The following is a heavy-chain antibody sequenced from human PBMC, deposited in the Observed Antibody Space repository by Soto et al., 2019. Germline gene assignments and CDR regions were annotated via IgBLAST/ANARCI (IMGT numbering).Heavy chain of an antibody. J-gene: IGHJ5*02. CDR3: ARGIVATIRTKLSWLDP. CDR1: GDSVSSNSAA. V-gene: IGHV6-1*01. D-gene: IGHD5-12*01. CDR2: TYYRSKWYN. Sequence: PSQTLSLTCAISGDSVSSNSAAWNWIRQSPSRGLEWLGRTYYRSKWYNDYAVSVKSRITINPDTSKNQFSLQLNSVTPEDTAVYYCARGIVATIRTKLSWLDPWGQGTLVTVSS.